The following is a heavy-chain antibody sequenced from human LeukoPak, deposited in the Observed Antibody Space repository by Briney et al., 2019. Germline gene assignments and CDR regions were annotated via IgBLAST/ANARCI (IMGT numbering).Heavy chain of an antibody. D-gene: IGHD1-20*01. Sequence: GGSLRLSCAASGFIFSSYTMSWVRQAPGKGLEWVSAVSNSGGSTYYADSVKGRFTISRDNAKNSLYLQMNSLRAEDTALYYCARETRNWNDEFYYYGMDVWGQGTTVTVSS. J-gene: IGHJ6*02. CDR2: VSNSGGST. CDR1: GFIFSSYT. V-gene: IGHV3-23*01. CDR3: ARETRNWNDEFYYYGMDV.